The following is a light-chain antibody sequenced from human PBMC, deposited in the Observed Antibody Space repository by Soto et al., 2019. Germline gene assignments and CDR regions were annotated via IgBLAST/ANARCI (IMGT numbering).Light chain of an antibody. CDR3: QQYGSSPLT. CDR1: QSIRTD. CDR2: SAS. Sequence: VVMRQTPATLSVSPGEGATLSCRASQSIRTDLAWYQQKPGQAPSLLIFSASTRATGVPARFSGSGSGTEFTLTISSLQSEDFAVYYCQQYGSSPLTFGGGTKVDI. V-gene: IGKV3-15*01. J-gene: IGKJ4*01.